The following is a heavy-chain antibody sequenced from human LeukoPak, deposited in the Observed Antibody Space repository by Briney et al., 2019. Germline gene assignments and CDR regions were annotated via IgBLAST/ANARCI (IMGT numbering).Heavy chain of an antibody. V-gene: IGHV4-34*01. CDR1: GGSFSGYY. J-gene: IGHJ4*02. D-gene: IGHD3-22*01. CDR3: ARESPTNNYYDSSGYIDY. CDR2: INHSGST. Sequence: SETLSLTCAVYGGSFSGYYWSWIRQPPGKGLEWIGEINHSGSTNYNPSLKSRVTISVDTSKNQFSLKLSSVTAADTAVYYCARESPTNNYYDSSGYIDYWGQGTLVTVSS.